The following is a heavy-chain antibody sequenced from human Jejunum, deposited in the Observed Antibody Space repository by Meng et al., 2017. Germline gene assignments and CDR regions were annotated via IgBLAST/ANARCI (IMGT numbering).Heavy chain of an antibody. J-gene: IGHJ4*02. D-gene: IGHD1-26*01. CDR3: ARSPYSGSALPFFNY. Sequence: VHLQESRPGLVKPSQTLSLTCTVSGDSFNSPDYYWSWIRQPPEKGLEWIGYIYYSGSTYYNPSLKSRVSISGDTSNKQFSLKLTSVTAADTAVYYCARSPYSGSALPFFNYWGQGSLVTVSS. CDR1: GDSFNSPDYY. V-gene: IGHV4-30-4*01. CDR2: IYYSGST.